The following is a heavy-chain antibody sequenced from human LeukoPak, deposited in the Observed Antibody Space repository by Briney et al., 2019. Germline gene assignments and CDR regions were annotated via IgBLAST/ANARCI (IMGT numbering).Heavy chain of an antibody. Sequence: PGGSLRLSCATSGFTFTNYWMHCVRQAPGKGLVWVSRINNDGSGTSYADSVKGRFTIPRDNAKNTLYLQMNSRRAEDTAVYYCGSVFDFWGQGSLVTVSS. CDR1: GFTFTNYW. CDR2: INNDGSGT. CDR3: GSVFDF. V-gene: IGHV3-74*01. J-gene: IGHJ4*02.